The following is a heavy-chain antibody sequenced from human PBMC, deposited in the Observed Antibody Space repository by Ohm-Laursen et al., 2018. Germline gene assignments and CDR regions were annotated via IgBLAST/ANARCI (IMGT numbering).Heavy chain of an antibody. CDR1: GFTFSNFW. D-gene: IGHD6-19*01. Sequence: SLRLSCTASGFTFSNFWMSWVRQAPGKGLEWLANIAPDGGAKYYVDSVKGRFTMSRDNTKSSLYLQMYGLRAEDTAVYYCARDFGWGWDYWGQGSLVTVSS. V-gene: IGHV3-7*01. CDR3: ARDFGWGWDY. J-gene: IGHJ4*02. CDR2: IAPDGGAK.